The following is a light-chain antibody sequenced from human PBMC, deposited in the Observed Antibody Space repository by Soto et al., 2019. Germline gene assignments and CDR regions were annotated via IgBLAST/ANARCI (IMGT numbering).Light chain of an antibody. CDR2: EVS. CDR3: SSFTVTITVL. Sequence: QAVLPQPASVPGSPGQSITICCTGTSSDVGNYKYVSWYQQHPGKAPKLMIYEVSNRPSGVSNRFSGSKSGNTASLTISGLQADDEADYYCSSFTVTITVLFGGGSQLTVL. V-gene: IGLV2-14*01. CDR1: SSDVGNYKY. J-gene: IGLJ2*01.